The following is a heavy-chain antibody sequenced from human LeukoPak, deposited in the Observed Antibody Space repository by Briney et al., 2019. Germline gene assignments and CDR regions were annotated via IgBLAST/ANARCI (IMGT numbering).Heavy chain of an antibody. Sequence: VASVKVSCKVSGGTFIVDVINWVRQAPGQGLEWMGGIIPIYAQPNYAQNFQGRLTISADDSTSTAYMELSSLRSDDTGVYYCARGSSYRGYGEYVYYYYGMDVWGQGTTVTVSS. D-gene: IGHD3-10*01. CDR3: ARGSSYRGYGEYVYYYYGMDV. J-gene: IGHJ6*02. CDR2: IIPIYAQP. V-gene: IGHV1-69*13. CDR1: GGTFIVDV.